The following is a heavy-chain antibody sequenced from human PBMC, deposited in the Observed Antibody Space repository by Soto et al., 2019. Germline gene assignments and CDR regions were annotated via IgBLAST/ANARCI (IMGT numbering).Heavy chain of an antibody. CDR2: IFYSGST. J-gene: IGHJ6*03. CDR3: ARHLTFGLRFLEPPYYYYYMDV. Sequence: PSETLSLTCTVSGGSISNSSYYWGWIRQPPGKGLEWIGIIFYSGSTYYNPSLKSRFTISVDTSKNQFSLNLSSVTAADTAVYYCARHLTFGLRFLEPPYYYYYMDVWGKGTTVTVSS. D-gene: IGHD3-3*01. CDR1: GGSISNSSYY. V-gene: IGHV4-39*01.